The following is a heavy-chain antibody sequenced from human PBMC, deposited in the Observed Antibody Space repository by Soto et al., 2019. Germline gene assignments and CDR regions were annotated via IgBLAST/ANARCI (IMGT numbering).Heavy chain of an antibody. D-gene: IGHD3-10*01. CDR2: LSATGLST. CDR3: ARDKDTSSWTAFDL. CDR1: GFTFSSYA. V-gene: IGHV3-23*01. J-gene: IGHJ4*01. Sequence: LRLSCEASGFTFSSYAMSWVRQAPGKGLEWVSALSATGLSTYYADSVRGRVTISRDNSANTLSLEMRSLTADDTALYYCARDKDTSSWTAFDLWGHGTLVTVSS.